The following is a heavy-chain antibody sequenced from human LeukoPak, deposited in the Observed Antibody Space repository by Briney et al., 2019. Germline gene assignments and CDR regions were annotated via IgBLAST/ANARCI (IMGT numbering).Heavy chain of an antibody. CDR3: ARDSGGSLFDL. J-gene: IGHJ4*02. Sequence: GGSLRLSCAAWGFIFSGYVMQWVRQAPGKGGEWVAIISYEGSNKYYGDSVKGGVTISRDNSKNTLSLEMSSLRGDDTALYYCARDSGGSLFDLWGQGTLVIVSS. CDR1: GFIFSGYV. V-gene: IGHV3-30*03. D-gene: IGHD6-19*01. CDR2: ISYEGSNK.